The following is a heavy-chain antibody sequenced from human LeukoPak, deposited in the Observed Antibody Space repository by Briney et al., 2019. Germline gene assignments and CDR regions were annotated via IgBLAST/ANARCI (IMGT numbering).Heavy chain of an antibody. CDR3: AKMRGQYNRSYYIDA. J-gene: IGHJ6*03. CDR2: GGSGGST. CDR1: GFIFSSFA. Sequence: PGGSLRLSCAASGFIFSSFAMSWVRQAPGKGLKWVSYGGSGGSTYYADSVKGRFTVSRDNSKSTRYLQMNSLTAEDTAVYYCAKMRGQYNRSYYIDAWGKGTTVTVSS. V-gene: IGHV3-23*01. D-gene: IGHD1-1*01.